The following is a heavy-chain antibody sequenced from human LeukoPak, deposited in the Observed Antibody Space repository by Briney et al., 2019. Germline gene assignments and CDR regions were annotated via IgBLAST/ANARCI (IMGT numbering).Heavy chain of an antibody. V-gene: IGHV4-61*01. D-gene: IGHD3-22*01. CDR3: ARDLYDSSGYPHNWFDP. Sequence: SETLSLTCAVSGYSISSGYYWSWIRQPPGKGLEWIGYIYYSGSTNYNPSLKSRVTISVDTSKNQFSLKLSSVTAADTAVYYCARDLYDSSGYPHNWFDPWGQGTLVTVSS. CDR1: GYSISSGYY. J-gene: IGHJ5*02. CDR2: IYYSGST.